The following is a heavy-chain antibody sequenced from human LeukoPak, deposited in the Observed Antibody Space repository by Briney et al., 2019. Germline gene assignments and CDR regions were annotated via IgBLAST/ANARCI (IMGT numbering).Heavy chain of an antibody. CDR3: AKDGSLTTVTPWYFDY. V-gene: IGHV3-23*01. J-gene: IGHJ4*02. CDR2: ISGSGDST. D-gene: IGHD4-17*01. Sequence: GGSLRLSCAASGFTFSTYAMSWVRQAPGKGLEWVSGISGSGDSTYYADSVKGRFTISRDNSKNTLYLQMSSLRAEDTAVYYCAKDGSLTTVTPWYFDYWGQGTLVTVSS. CDR1: GFTFSTYA.